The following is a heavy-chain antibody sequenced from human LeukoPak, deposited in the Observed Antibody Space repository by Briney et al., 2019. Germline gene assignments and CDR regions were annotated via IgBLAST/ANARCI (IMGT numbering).Heavy chain of an antibody. CDR1: GYTFTSYY. V-gene: IGHV1-46*01. Sequence: ASVRVSCKASGYTFTSYYMHWVRQAPGQGLEWMGIINPSGGSTSYAQKFQGRVTMTRDTSTSTVYMELSSLRSEDTAVYYCATSNLYWGPSDYFDYWGQGTLVTVSS. D-gene: IGHD7-27*01. CDR3: ATSNLYWGPSDYFDY. J-gene: IGHJ4*02. CDR2: INPSGGST.